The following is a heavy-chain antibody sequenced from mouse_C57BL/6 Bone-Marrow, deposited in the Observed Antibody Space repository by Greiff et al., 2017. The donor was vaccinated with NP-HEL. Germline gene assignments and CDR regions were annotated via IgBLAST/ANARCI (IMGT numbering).Heavy chain of an antibody. V-gene: IGHV1-4*01. Sequence: QVQLQQSGAELARPGASVKMSCKASGYTFTSYTMHWVKQRPGQGLEWIGYINPSSGYTKYNQKFKDKATLTADKSSSTAYMQLSSLTSEDSAVYYCASSRLRRGFAYWGQGTLVTVSA. CDR1: GYTFTSYT. CDR3: ASSRLRRGFAY. J-gene: IGHJ3*01. D-gene: IGHD2-4*01. CDR2: INPSSGYT.